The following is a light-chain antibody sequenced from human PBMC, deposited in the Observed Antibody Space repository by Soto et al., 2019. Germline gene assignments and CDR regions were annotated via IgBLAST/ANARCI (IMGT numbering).Light chain of an antibody. J-gene: IGLJ1*01. CDR1: SSDVGGYNY. V-gene: IGLV2-14*01. Sequence: QSALTQPASVSGSPGQSITISCAGTSSDVGGYNYVSWYQQHPGKAPKLIIYEVSNRPSGVSHRFSGSKSGNTASLTISGLQAEDEVDYYCSSYTSSNTLAYVFGTGTKV. CDR3: SSYTSSNTLAYV. CDR2: EVS.